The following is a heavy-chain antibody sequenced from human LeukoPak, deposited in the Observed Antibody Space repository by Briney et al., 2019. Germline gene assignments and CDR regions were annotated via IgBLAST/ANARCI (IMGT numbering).Heavy chain of an antibody. V-gene: IGHV3-49*04. CDR1: GFTFGDYG. D-gene: IGHD2/OR15-2a*01. CDR2: IRSKAYGGTT. Sequence: GGSLRLSCTASGFTFGDYGMSWVRQAPGKGLEWVGFIRSKAYGGTTECAASVKGRFTISRDDSKSIAYLQMNSLKTEDTAVYYCTRNLSTHDYWGQGTLVTVSS. CDR3: TRNLSTHDY. J-gene: IGHJ4*02.